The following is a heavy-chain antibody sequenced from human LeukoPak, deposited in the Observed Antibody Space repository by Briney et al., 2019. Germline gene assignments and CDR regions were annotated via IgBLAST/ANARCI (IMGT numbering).Heavy chain of an antibody. CDR1: GYTFTSYG. D-gene: IGHD6-19*01. CDR2: ISAYNGNT. V-gene: IGHV1-18*01. CDR3: ARVPPQWLATYYYGMDV. Sequence: GASVKVSCKASGYTFTSYGISWVRQAPGQGLEWMGWISAYNGNTNYAQKLQGRVTMTTDTSTSTAYMELRSLRSDDTAVYYCARVPPQWLATYYYGMDVWGQGTTVTVSS. J-gene: IGHJ6*02.